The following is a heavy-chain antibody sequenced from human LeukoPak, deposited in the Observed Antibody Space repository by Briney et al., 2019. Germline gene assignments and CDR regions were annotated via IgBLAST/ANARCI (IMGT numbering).Heavy chain of an antibody. CDR3: ARLNASGWGYYFDY. D-gene: IGHD6-19*01. J-gene: IGHJ4*02. CDR1: GVSISSSSYY. Sequence: SETLSLTCTVSGVSISSSSYYWGWIRQPPGKGLEWIGSIYYSGSTYYNPSLKSRVTISVDTSKNQFSLKLSSVTAADTAVYYCARLNASGWGYYFDYWGQGTLVTVSS. CDR2: IYYSGST. V-gene: IGHV4-39*01.